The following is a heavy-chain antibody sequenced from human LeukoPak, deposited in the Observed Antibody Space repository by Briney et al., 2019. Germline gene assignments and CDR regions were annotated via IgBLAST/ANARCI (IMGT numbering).Heavy chain of an antibody. D-gene: IGHD3-10*01. J-gene: IGHJ6*03. V-gene: IGHV4-39*01. CDR2: IYYSGST. CDR1: GGSISSSSYY. Sequence: SETLSLTCTVSGGSISSSSYYWGWIRQPPGKGLEWIGSIYYSGSTYYNPSLKSRVTISVDTSKNQCSLKLSSVTAADTAVYYCARHVGYYGSGSYYYMDVWGKGTTVTVSS. CDR3: ARHVGYYGSGSYYYMDV.